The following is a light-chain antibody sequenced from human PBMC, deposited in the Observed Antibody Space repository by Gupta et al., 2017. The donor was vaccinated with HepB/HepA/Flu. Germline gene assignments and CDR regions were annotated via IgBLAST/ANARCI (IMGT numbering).Light chain of an antibody. CDR2: SVS. CDR1: SSDAGGYNY. CDR3: CSYAGSYTWV. Sequence: QSALTQLRSVSGSPGQAVTMSCTGTSSDAGGYNYVSWYQQQPGKAPKLMIYSVSKRPSGVPDRFSGSKSGNTASLTISGLQAEDEADYYCCSYAGSYTWVFGGGTKLTVL. J-gene: IGLJ3*02. V-gene: IGLV2-11*01.